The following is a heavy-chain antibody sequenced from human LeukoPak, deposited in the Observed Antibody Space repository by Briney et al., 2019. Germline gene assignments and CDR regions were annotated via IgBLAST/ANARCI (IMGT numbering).Heavy chain of an antibody. V-gene: IGHV3-23*01. CDR3: ARGSEWELLSCDF. J-gene: IGHJ4*02. Sequence: PGGSLRLSCAASGFTFSSSAMSWVRQAPGKGLEWVSAISNNGGYTYYADSVQGRFTISRDNSKSTLCLQMNSLRAEDTAVYYCARGSEWELLSCDFWGQGTVVTVSS. CDR1: GFTFSSSA. D-gene: IGHD1-26*01. CDR2: ISNNGGYT.